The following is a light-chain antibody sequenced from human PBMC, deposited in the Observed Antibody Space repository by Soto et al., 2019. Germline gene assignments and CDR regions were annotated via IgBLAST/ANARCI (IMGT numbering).Light chain of an antibody. V-gene: IGLV2-23*01. Sequence: QSALTQPASVSGSPGQSITISCTGTSSDVGGYKLVSWYQQHPGKAPKVLLYEGSERPSGVSDLFSGSKSGNTASLTISGLQAEDEADYYCCSYAGTTTWVFGGGTKLTVL. CDR2: EGS. CDR3: CSYAGTTTWV. CDR1: SSDVGGYKL. J-gene: IGLJ3*02.